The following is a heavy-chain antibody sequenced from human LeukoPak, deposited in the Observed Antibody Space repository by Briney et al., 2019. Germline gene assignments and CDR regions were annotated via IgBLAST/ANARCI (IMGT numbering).Heavy chain of an antibody. D-gene: IGHD2-2*01. Sequence: GESLKISCKGSGYSFTSYWIGWVRQMPGKGLELMGIIYPGDSDTRYRPSFLGQVTISADKSINTAYLQWNSLKASDTAIYYCVRRDITSRYVVWFDPWGQGTPVTVSS. V-gene: IGHV5-51*01. CDR2: IYPGDSDT. CDR3: VRRDITSRYVVWFDP. CDR1: GYSFTSYW. J-gene: IGHJ5*02.